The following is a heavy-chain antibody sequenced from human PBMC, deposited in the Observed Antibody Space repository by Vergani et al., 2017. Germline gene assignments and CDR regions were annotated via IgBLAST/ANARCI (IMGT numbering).Heavy chain of an antibody. Sequence: QVQLPQWGAGLLKPSETLSLTCAVYGGSFSGYYWSWIRQPPGKGLEWIGEINHSGSTNYNPSLKSRVTISVDTSKNQFSLELSSLRSEDTAVYYCARRSETPMVRGVIIYGMDVWGQGTTVTVSS. D-gene: IGHD3-10*01. CDR3: ARRSETPMVRGVIIYGMDV. J-gene: IGHJ6*02. V-gene: IGHV4-34*01. CDR2: INHSGST. CDR1: GGSFSGYY.